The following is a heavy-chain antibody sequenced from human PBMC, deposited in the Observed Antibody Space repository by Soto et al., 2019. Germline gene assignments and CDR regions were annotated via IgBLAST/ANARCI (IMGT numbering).Heavy chain of an antibody. CDR2: FDPEDGET. Sequence: ASVKVSCKVSGYTLTGLSMHWVRQAPGKGLEWMGGFDPEDGETIYAQKFQGRVTMTEDTSTDTAYMELSSLRSEDTAVYYCATLPLEWFPGAGAFDIWGQGTMVTVSS. CDR3: ATLPLEWFPGAGAFDI. V-gene: IGHV1-24*01. CDR1: GYTLTGLS. D-gene: IGHD3-3*01. J-gene: IGHJ3*02.